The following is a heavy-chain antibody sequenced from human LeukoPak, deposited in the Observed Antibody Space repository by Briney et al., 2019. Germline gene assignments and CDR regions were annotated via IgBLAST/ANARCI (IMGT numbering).Heavy chain of an antibody. CDR2: IYWDDDK. CDR3: ASSRYSFDY. V-gene: IGHV2-5*08. Sequence: SGPALVKPTQTLTLTCTFSGFSLSTSGMRVSWIRQPPGKALEWLALIYWDDDKRYSPSLKGRLTITKDTSKNQVVLTMTNMDPVDTATYYCASSRYSFDYWGQGTLVTVSS. J-gene: IGHJ4*02. D-gene: IGHD1-1*01. CDR1: GFSLSTSGMR.